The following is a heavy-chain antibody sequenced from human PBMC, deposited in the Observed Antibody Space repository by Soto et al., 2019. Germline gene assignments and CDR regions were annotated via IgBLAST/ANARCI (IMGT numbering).Heavy chain of an antibody. D-gene: IGHD3-10*01. CDR1: GGSFSGYY. Sequence: SETLSLTCAVYGGSFSGYYWSWIRQPPGKGLEWIGEINHSGSTNYNPSLKSRVTISVDTSKNQFSLKLSSVTAADTAVYYCARYYYGSGSYYYDYWGQGTLVTVSS. J-gene: IGHJ4*02. CDR3: ARYYYGSGSYYYDY. V-gene: IGHV4-34*01. CDR2: INHSGST.